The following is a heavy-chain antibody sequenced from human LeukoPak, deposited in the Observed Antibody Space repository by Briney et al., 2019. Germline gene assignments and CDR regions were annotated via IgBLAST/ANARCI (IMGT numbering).Heavy chain of an antibody. Sequence: PGGSLRLSCAASGFTFSSYSMNWVRQAPGKGLEWVSSISISSSYIYYADSVKGRFTISRDNAKNSLYLQMNSLRAEDTAVYHCARALASIAARREGDYYHYMDVWGKGTTVTVSS. CDR1: GFTFSSYS. CDR2: ISISSSYI. CDR3: ARALASIAARREGDYYHYMDV. D-gene: IGHD6-6*01. J-gene: IGHJ6*03. V-gene: IGHV3-21*01.